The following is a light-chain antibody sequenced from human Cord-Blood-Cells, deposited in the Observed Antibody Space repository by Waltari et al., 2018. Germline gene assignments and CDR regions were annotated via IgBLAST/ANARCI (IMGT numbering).Light chain of an antibody. CDR3: CSYAGSSTYV. Sequence: QSALTQPASVSGSPGQSLTISCTGTSSDVWSYNLASWYQPHPGKAPKLMIYEGSKRPSGVSNRFSGSKSGNTASLTISGLQAEDEADYYCCSYAGSSTYVFGTGTKVTVL. V-gene: IGLV2-23*01. CDR1: SSDVWSYNL. J-gene: IGLJ1*01. CDR2: EGS.